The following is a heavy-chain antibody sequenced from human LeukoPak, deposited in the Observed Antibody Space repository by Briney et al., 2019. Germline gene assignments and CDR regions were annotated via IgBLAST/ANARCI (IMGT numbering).Heavy chain of an antibody. CDR2: ISYDGSNK. CDR1: GFTFSSYA. Sequence: PGRSLRLFCAASGFTFSSYAMHWVRQAPGKGLEWVAVISYDGSNKYYADSVKGRFTISRDNSKNTLSLQMNSLRAEDTAVYYCARASRYCSTTSCYYYYYGMDVWGQGTTVTVSS. D-gene: IGHD2-2*01. J-gene: IGHJ6*02. CDR3: ARASRYCSTTSCYYYYYGMDV. V-gene: IGHV3-30*14.